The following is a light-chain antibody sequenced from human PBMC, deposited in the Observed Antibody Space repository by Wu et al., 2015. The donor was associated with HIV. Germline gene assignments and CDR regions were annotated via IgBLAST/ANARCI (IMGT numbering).Light chain of an antibody. J-gene: IGKJ4*01. Sequence: SLSASTGDKVTITLSGKSGYGSYWLYQQKPGRAPKLVIYGASTLESGVPSRFTGSGSGTHFSLTITCLQSEDFATYYCQQYDTFPFTFGGGTKVDVK. CDR1: GYGSY. V-gene: IGKV1-8*01. CDR2: GAS. CDR3: QQYDTFPFT.